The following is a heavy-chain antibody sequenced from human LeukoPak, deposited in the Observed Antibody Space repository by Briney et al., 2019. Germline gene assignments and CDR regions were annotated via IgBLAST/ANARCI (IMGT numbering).Heavy chain of an antibody. CDR1: GASVSDGNYY. D-gene: IGHD5-24*01. J-gene: IGHJ6*02. V-gene: IGHV4-61*01. CDR2: VYYSGTT. Sequence: SETLSLTCSVSGASVSDGNYYWSWIRQPPGKGLEWIGLVYYSGTTNYNPSLKSRVTISVDMSKSQFSLKLTSVTAADTAVYYCARLGDMATIGAYHYSAMDVWGQGTTVIVSS. CDR3: ARLGDMATIGAYHYSAMDV.